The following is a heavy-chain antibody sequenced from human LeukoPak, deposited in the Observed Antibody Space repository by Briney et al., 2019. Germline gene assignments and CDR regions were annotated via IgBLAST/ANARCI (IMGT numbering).Heavy chain of an antibody. D-gene: IGHD2-2*01. CDR2: INPNSGGT. CDR1: GYTFAGYY. CDR3: ARVQGYCSSTSCYPDTNFDY. Sequence: ASVKVSCKASGYTFAGYYMHWVRQAPGQGLEWMGWINPNSGGTNYAQKFQGRVTMTRDTSISTAYMELSRLRSDDTAVYYCARVQGYCSSTSCYPDTNFDYWGQGTLVTVSS. J-gene: IGHJ4*02. V-gene: IGHV1-2*02.